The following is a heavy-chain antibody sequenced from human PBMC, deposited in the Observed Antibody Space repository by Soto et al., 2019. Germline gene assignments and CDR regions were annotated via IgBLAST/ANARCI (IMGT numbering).Heavy chain of an antibody. Sequence: GSLRLSCAASGFTFSSYAMSWVRQAPGKGLEWVSAISGSGGSTYYADSVKGRFTISRDNSKNTLYLQMNSLRAEDTAVYYCAKGVLRYFDWLPPGAFDIWGQGTMVTVSS. J-gene: IGHJ3*02. CDR3: AKGVLRYFDWLPPGAFDI. CDR1: GFTFSSYA. V-gene: IGHV3-23*01. D-gene: IGHD3-9*01. CDR2: ISGSGGST.